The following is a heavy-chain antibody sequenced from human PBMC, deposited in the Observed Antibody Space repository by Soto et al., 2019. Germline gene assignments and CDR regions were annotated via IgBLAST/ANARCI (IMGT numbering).Heavy chain of an antibody. CDR2: ICNSGGT. J-gene: IGHJ4*02. V-gene: IGHV4-59*01. Sequence: QVQLQESGPGLVKPSETLSLTCTVSGGSISSYCWSWVRQPPGEGLEWIANICNSGGTNYNPSLKSRVVISVDTSRNQCSLKLSSVTAADTAVYYCARGVGRYGSNLDYWGQGTLVTVSS. CDR1: GGSISSYC. CDR3: ARGVGRYGSNLDY. D-gene: IGHD1-26*01.